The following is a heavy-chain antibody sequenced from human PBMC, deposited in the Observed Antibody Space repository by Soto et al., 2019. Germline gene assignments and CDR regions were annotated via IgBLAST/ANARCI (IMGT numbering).Heavy chain of an antibody. J-gene: IGHJ5*02. V-gene: IGHV4-31*03. CDR1: GGSINSGGYY. D-gene: IGHD2-15*01. CDR2: IYYNGNT. Sequence: PSETLSLTCTASGGSINSGGYYWSWIRQHPGRGLEWIGYIYYNGNTYYNPSLKSRVTVSVDTSKNQFSLNVRSVTAPATAVYYCGRCPLVVIPVPGFDPWGQGTLVTVAS. CDR3: GRCPLVVIPVPGFDP.